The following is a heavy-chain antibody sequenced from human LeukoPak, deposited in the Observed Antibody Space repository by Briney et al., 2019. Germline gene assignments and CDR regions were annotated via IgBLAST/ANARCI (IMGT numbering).Heavy chain of an antibody. V-gene: IGHV3-48*03. CDR1: GFTFSSYE. Sequence: SGGSLRLSCAASGFTFSSYEMNWVRQAPGKGLEWVSYISSSGSTIYYADSVKGRFTISRDNAKNSLYLQMNSLRAEDTAVYYCASSSGYYPGYWGQGTLLTVSS. CDR3: ASSSGYYPGY. D-gene: IGHD3-22*01. J-gene: IGHJ4*02. CDR2: ISSSGSTI.